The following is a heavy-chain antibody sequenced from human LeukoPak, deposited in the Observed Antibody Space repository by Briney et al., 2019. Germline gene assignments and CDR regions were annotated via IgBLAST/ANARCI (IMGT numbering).Heavy chain of an antibody. Sequence: ASVKVSCKASGYTFTSYYMHWVRQAPGQGLEWMGWVSAYNGNTNYAQKLQGRVTMTTDTSTSTAYMELRSLRSDDTAVYYCAEVEMATWGQGTLVTVSS. D-gene: IGHD5-24*01. J-gene: IGHJ4*02. CDR3: AEVEMAT. CDR1: GYTFTSYY. CDR2: VSAYNGNT. V-gene: IGHV1-18*04.